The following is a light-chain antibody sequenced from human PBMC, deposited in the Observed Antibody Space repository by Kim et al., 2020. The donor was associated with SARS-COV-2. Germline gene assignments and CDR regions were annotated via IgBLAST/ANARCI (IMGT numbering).Light chain of an antibody. Sequence: ASVVDRVTITCRASQSIGTYLNWYQDKPGKAPNLLIYAASSLQSGVPSRFSGRGSGTDFSLTISSLQPEDSATYYCQQSYSTPLTLGGGTKVDIK. CDR3: QQSYSTPLT. J-gene: IGKJ4*01. CDR1: QSIGTY. V-gene: IGKV1-39*01. CDR2: AAS.